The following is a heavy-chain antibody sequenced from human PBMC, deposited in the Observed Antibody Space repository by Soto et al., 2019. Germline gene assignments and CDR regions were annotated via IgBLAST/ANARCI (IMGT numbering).Heavy chain of an antibody. V-gene: IGHV1-69*17. CDR3: ARESLGAKGADH. CDR1: GDTFNSYL. Sequence: QVQLVQSGAEVKRPGSSVKVSCESSGDTFNSYLTSWVRQAPGQGLEWMGGIIPIIRVTHYAQKFQGRVTISALSSTGTAYMELTNLGFEDTALYYCARESLGAKGADHWGQGTLVTVSS. CDR2: IIPIIRVT. D-gene: IGHD3-16*01. J-gene: IGHJ4*02.